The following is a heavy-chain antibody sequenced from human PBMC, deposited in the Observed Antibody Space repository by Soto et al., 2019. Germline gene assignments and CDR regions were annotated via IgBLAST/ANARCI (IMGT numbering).Heavy chain of an antibody. Sequence: EVQLVESGGGLVQPGESLRLSCAASGLTFISYWMHWIRQATGKGLVWFSRINTDGSVAMYVDSVKGRFTISRDNAKNTLYLHMNRLRAEDTGVYYGVRDMQLCSLDSWGQGTLVTVSS. CDR3: VRDMQLCSLDS. J-gene: IGHJ4*02. CDR2: INTDGSVA. CDR1: GLTFISYW. D-gene: IGHD2-2*01. V-gene: IGHV3-74*03.